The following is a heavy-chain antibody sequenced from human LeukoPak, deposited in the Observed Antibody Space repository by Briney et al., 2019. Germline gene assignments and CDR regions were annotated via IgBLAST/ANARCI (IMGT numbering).Heavy chain of an antibody. Sequence: PGRSLRLSCAASGFTFSSYAMHWVRQAPGKGLEWVAVISYDGSNKYYADSVKGRFTISRDNAKNSLYLQMNSLRAEDTAVYYCARNLLATLDLWGRGTLVTVSS. V-gene: IGHV3-30-3*01. CDR2: ISYDGSNK. CDR3: ARNLLATLDL. D-gene: IGHD1-26*01. J-gene: IGHJ2*01. CDR1: GFTFSSYA.